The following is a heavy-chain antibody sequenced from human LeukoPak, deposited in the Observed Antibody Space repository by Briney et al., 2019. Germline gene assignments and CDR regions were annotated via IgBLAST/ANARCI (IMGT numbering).Heavy chain of an antibody. CDR2: TYYRSKWYN. Sequence: SQTLSLTCAISGDSVSSNSAAWNWIRQSPSRGLEWLGRTYYRSKWYNGYAVSVKSRITINPDTSKNQFSLQLNSVTPEDTAVYYCARGAGGYCSGGSCYSGAHYFDYWGQGTLVTVSS. V-gene: IGHV6-1*01. CDR1: GDSVSSNSAA. J-gene: IGHJ4*02. D-gene: IGHD2-15*01. CDR3: ARGAGGYCSGGSCYSGAHYFDY.